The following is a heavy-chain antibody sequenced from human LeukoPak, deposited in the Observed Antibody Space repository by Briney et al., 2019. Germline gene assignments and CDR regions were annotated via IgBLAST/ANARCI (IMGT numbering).Heavy chain of an antibody. J-gene: IGHJ4*02. V-gene: IGHV3-30*02. CDR3: AKGQLQPYYYDIIEPLPQGFDY. CDR2: IRYDGSNK. D-gene: IGHD3-22*01. CDR1: GFTFSSYG. Sequence: GGSLRLSCAASGFTFSSYGMHWVRQAPGKGLEWVAFIRYDGSNKYYADSVKGRFTISRDNSKNTLYLQMNSLRAEDTAVYYCAKGQLQPYYYDIIEPLPQGFDYWGQGTLDTVSS.